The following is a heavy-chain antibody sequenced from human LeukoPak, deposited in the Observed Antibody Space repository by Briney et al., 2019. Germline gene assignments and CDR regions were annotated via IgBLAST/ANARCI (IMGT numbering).Heavy chain of an antibody. D-gene: IGHD1-26*01. J-gene: IGHJ4*02. CDR2: IKQDGSDR. CDR1: GFTFRNYW. V-gene: IGHV3-7*03. Sequence: GGSLRLSCAASGFTFRNYWMSWVRQAPGTGLEWVANIKQDGSDRNYVTSVRGRFTISRDNAESSLYLQMNSLRAEDTALYYCAKDKNIVGATRAFDYWGQGTLVTVSS. CDR3: AKDKNIVGATRAFDY.